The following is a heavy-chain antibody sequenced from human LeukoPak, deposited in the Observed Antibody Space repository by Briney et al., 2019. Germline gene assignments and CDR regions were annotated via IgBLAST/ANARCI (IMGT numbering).Heavy chain of an antibody. CDR3: ARVSQGGPFDY. V-gene: IGHV4-38-2*02. CDR2: LYHSGST. CDR1: GYSISSGYY. D-gene: IGHD1-26*01. Sequence: SSETLSLTCTVSGYSISSGYYWGWIRQPPGKGLEWIGSLYHSGSTYYNPSLKSRVTISVDRSKNQFSLKLSSVTAADTAVYYCARVSQGGPFDYWGQGTLVTVSS. J-gene: IGHJ4*02.